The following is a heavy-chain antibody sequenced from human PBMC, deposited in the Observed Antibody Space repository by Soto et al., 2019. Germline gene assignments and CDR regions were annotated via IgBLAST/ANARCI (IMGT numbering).Heavy chain of an antibody. J-gene: IGHJ4*02. Sequence: QLQLQESGPGLVKPSETLSLTCTVSGGSISSSSYYWGWIRQPPGKGLEWIGSIYYSGSTYYNPSLKSRVTISVDTSKNQFSLKLSSVTAADTAVYYCARLKLYDILTGYRTPNFDYWGQGTLVTVSS. V-gene: IGHV4-39*01. D-gene: IGHD3-9*01. CDR1: GGSISSSSYY. CDR2: IYYSGST. CDR3: ARLKLYDILTGYRTPNFDY.